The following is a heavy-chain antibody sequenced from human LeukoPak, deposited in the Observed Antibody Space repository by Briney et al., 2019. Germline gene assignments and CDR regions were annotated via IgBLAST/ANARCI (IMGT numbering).Heavy chain of an antibody. D-gene: IGHD1-26*01. Sequence: SETLSLTCSFSGDSISTYYWRWIRQSPGKGLEWIGDIYSSGNTDYNSSLKSRVTISVDTSKSQFSLRLSSVTATDTAVYYCARLRWQLVGPYFDYWGQGILVTVSS. V-gene: IGHV4-59*01. J-gene: IGHJ4*02. CDR2: IYSSGNT. CDR3: ARLRWQLVGPYFDY. CDR1: GDSISTYY.